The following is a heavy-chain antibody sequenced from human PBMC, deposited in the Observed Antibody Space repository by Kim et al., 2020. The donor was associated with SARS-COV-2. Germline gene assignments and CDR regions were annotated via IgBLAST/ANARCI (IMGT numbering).Heavy chain of an antibody. CDR3: ARGGRGAARRWFDP. Sequence: NPSPKRRATISVDTSKYQFSLKLSSVTAADTAVYYCARGGRGAARRWFDPWGQGTLVTVSS. V-gene: IGHV4-34*04. J-gene: IGHJ5*02. D-gene: IGHD6-6*01.